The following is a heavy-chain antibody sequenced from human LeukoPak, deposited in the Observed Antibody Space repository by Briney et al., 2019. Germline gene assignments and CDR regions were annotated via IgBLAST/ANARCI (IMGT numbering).Heavy chain of an antibody. V-gene: IGHV4-39*02. D-gene: IGHD3-3*01. CDR1: GGSISSSSYY. CDR3: ARDARGWSGFDY. J-gene: IGHJ4*02. Sequence: PSETLSLTCTVSGGSISSSSYYWGWIRQPPGKGLEWIGSIYYSGSTYYNPSLKSRVTISVDTSKNQFSLKLSSVTAADTAVYYCARDARGWSGFDYWGQGTLVTVSS. CDR2: IYYSGST.